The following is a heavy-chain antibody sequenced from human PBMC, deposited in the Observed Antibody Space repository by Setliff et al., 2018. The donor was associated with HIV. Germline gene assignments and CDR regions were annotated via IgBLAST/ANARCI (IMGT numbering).Heavy chain of an antibody. J-gene: IGHJ1*01. CDR2: IFYSGRT. CDR3: AGSKGATRPSAEYFQN. D-gene: IGHD1-26*01. CDR1: GGSIRSFY. V-gene: IGHV4-59*01. Sequence: SETLSLTCTVSGGSIRSFYWSWIRQPPGKGPEWIGDIFYSGRTNYNPSLKSRVTISLDTSKIQFALKLSSVTAADTAIYYCAGSKGATRPSAEYFQNWGQGTLVTVSS.